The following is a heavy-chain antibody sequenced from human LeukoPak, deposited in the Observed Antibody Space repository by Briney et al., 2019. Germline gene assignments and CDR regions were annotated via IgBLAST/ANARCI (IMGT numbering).Heavy chain of an antibody. Sequence: GGSLRLSCAGSGFTFSSYAMSWVRQAPGEGLEWVSAISGSGGSTYYADSVKGRFTIYRDNSKNTLYLQMNSLRAEETDVYYCAKDRGWNYYFDYWGQGTLVTVSS. V-gene: IGHV3-23*01. J-gene: IGHJ4*02. CDR3: AKDRGWNYYFDY. CDR2: ISGSGGST. CDR1: GFTFSSYA. D-gene: IGHD1-7*01.